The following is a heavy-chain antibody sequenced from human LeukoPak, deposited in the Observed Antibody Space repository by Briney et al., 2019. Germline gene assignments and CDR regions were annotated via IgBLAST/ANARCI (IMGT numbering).Heavy chain of an antibody. CDR3: ARALDDFVSMATIRGFEDVP. CDR1: GYSISSGYY. D-gene: IGHD5-24*01. V-gene: IGHV4-38-2*02. CDR2: IYHSGST. Sequence: SETLSLTCTVSGYSISSGYYWGWIRQPPGKGLEWIGSIYHSGSTYYNPSLKSRVTISVDTSKNQFSLKLSSVTAADTAVYYCARALDDFVSMATIRGFEDVPWGQGTLVTVSS. J-gene: IGHJ5*02.